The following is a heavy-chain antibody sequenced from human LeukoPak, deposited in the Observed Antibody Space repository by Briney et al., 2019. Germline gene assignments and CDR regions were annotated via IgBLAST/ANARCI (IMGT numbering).Heavy chain of an antibody. CDR2: IRGSGGST. CDR1: GFTFSSYA. Sequence: PGGSLRLSCAASGFTFSSYAMSWVRQAPGKGLEGVSAIRGSGGSTYYADSVKGRFTISRDNSKNTLYLQMNSLRAEDTAVYYCAKDQIVVVPAAIFLHYSYNWFDPWGQGTLVTVSS. J-gene: IGHJ5*02. D-gene: IGHD2-2*02. V-gene: IGHV3-23*01. CDR3: AKDQIVVVPAAIFLHYSYNWFDP.